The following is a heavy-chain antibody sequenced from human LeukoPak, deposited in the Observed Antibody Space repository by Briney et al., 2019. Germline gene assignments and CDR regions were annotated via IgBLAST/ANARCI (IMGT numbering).Heavy chain of an antibody. CDR2: INTGNGNT. D-gene: IGHD5-18*01. CDR3: ARAGYSYGFGY. CDR1: GYTFTNYA. J-gene: IGHJ4*02. V-gene: IGHV1-3*04. Sequence: ASVKVSCKASGYTFTNYAMHWVRQAPGQRLEWMGWINTGNGNTKYSQRFQDRVTITRDTSASTAYMELSSLRSEDTAVYYCARAGYSYGFGYWGQGTLVTVSS.